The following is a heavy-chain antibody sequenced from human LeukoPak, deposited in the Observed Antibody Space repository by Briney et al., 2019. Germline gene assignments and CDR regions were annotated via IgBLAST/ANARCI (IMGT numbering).Heavy chain of an antibody. D-gene: IGHD4-11*01. CDR3: ARDRGMTTNSFDY. V-gene: IGHV3-30*04. Sequence: GRSLRLSCAASGFTFSSFAMHWVRQAPGEGLEWVTLISYEGSKKYYADSVKGRFTISRDNSKDTLFLQMNSLRSEDTAVYYCARDRGMTTNSFDYWGQGTLVTVSS. J-gene: IGHJ4*02. CDR2: ISYEGSKK. CDR1: GFTFSSFA.